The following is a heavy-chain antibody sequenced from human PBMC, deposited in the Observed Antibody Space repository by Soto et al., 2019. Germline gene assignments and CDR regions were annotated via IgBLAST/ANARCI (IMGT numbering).Heavy chain of an antibody. Sequence: GGSLRLSCAVSGFTFTSYSMNWVRQAPGKGLEWVSSISSTTNYIYYADSMKGRFTIPRDNAKNSLYLEMNSLRAEDTAVYYCARECEDLTSNFDYWGQGTLVTVSS. CDR3: ARECEDLTSNFDY. CDR1: GFTFTSYS. V-gene: IGHV3-21*06. CDR2: ISSTTNYI. J-gene: IGHJ4*02.